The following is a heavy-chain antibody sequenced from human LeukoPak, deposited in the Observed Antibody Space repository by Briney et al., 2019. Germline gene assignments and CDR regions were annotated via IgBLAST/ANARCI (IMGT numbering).Heavy chain of an antibody. V-gene: IGHV1-46*01. D-gene: IGHD3-10*01. CDR1: GYTFSIYN. Sequence: ASVKVSCKASGYTFSIYNMHWVRQAPGQGLEWMGIINPSGGSASDTQKFQGRVTMTRDTSTSTLYMELSSLRAEDTAVYYCAKASRFGELSARRLYYMDVWGKGTTVTVSS. CDR2: INPSGGSA. CDR3: AKASRFGELSARRLYYMDV. J-gene: IGHJ6*03.